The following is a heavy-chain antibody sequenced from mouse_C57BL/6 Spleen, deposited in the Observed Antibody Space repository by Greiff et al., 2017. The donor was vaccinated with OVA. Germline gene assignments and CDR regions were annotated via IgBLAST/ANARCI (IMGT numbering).Heavy chain of an antibody. CDR2: IDPSDSET. CDR3: ARGPYYDYDVSPAMDY. Sequence: QVQLQQPGAELVRPGSSVKLSCKASGYTFTSYWMHWVKQRPIQGLEWIGNIDPSDSETHYNQKFKDKATLTVDKSSSTAYMQLSSLTSEDSAVYYGARGPYYDYDVSPAMDYWGQGTSVTVSS. CDR1: GYTFTSYW. D-gene: IGHD2-4*01. V-gene: IGHV1-52*01. J-gene: IGHJ4*01.